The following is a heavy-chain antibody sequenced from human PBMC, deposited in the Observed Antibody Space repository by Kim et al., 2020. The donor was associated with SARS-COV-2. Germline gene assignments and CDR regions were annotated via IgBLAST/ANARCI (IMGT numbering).Heavy chain of an antibody. Sequence: ASVKVSCKASGYTFTSYYMHWVRQAPGQGLEWMGIINPSGGSTSYAQKFQGRVTMTRDTSTSTVYMELSSLRSEDTAVYYCARGQDLVVVPAATIGDEYYFDYWGQGTLVTVSS. CDR2: INPSGGST. D-gene: IGHD2-2*01. CDR1: GYTFTSYY. V-gene: IGHV1-46*01. J-gene: IGHJ4*02. CDR3: ARGQDLVVVPAATIGDEYYFDY.